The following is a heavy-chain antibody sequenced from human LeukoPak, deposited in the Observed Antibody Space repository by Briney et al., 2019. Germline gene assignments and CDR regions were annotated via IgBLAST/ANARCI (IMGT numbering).Heavy chain of an antibody. Sequence: ASVTVSYKPAGYTFTSYGISWVRQAPGQGLEWMGWISGYNGNANYAQKVQDRVTMTTDTSTSTAYMELRSLRSDDTAVYYCARYRDDFWRGGNWFDPWGQGTLVTVSS. D-gene: IGHD3-3*01. CDR3: ARYRDDFWRGGNWFDP. V-gene: IGHV1-18*01. CDR1: GYTFTSYG. CDR2: ISGYNGNA. J-gene: IGHJ5*02.